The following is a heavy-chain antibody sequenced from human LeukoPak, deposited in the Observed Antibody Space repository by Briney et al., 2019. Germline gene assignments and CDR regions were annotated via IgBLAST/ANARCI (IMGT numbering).Heavy chain of an antibody. CDR3: AREWN. J-gene: IGHJ4*02. CDR2: ISSSSSSI. Sequence: GGSLRLPCAASGFIFSDYSMSWVRQAPGKGLEWVSIISSSSSSIFYADSVKGRFTISRDSAEKSLYLQMSSLRAEDTAVYYCAREWNWGQGSLVTVSS. V-gene: IGHV3-21*01. CDR1: GFIFSDYS.